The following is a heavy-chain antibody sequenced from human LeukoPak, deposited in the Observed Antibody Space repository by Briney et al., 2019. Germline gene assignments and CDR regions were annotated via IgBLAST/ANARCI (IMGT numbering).Heavy chain of an antibody. D-gene: IGHD3-10*01. J-gene: IGHJ4*02. V-gene: IGHV4-59*12. CDR1: GGSISSYY. CDR2: IYYSGST. Sequence: TSETLSLTCTVSGGSISSYYWSWIRQPPGKGLEWIGYIYYSGSTNYNPSLKSRVTISVDTSKNQFSLKLSSVTAADTAVYYCARGDVLLFDYWGQGTLVTVSS. CDR3: ARGDVLLFDY.